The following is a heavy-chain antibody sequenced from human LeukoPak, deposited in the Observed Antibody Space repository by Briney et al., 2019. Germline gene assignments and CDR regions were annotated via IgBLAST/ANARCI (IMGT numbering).Heavy chain of an antibody. Sequence: SVKVSCKASGGTFSSYAISWVRQAPGQVLEWMGGIIPIFGTANYAQKFQGRVTITADESTSTAYMELSSLRSEDTAVYYCANHCSSTSCSTNYWGQGTLVTVSS. J-gene: IGHJ4*02. CDR2: IIPIFGTA. D-gene: IGHD2-2*01. CDR1: GGTFSSYA. V-gene: IGHV1-69*01. CDR3: ANHCSSTSCSTNY.